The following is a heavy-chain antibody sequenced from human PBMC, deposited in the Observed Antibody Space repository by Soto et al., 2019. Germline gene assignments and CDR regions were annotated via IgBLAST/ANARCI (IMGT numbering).Heavy chain of an antibody. D-gene: IGHD2-15*01. J-gene: IGHJ6*03. CDR2: ISASSSYI. Sequence: EVQLVESGGGLVKPGGSLRLSCAASGFTFSSYAMSWVRQAPGKGLEWVSSISASSSYIYYADSVKGRFTISRDNAKNSLYLQMDSLRAEDTAVYYCARDSGGGGYNYYYNMDVWGRGTTVTVSS. CDR1: GFTFSSYA. CDR3: ARDSGGGGYNYYYNMDV. V-gene: IGHV3-21*01.